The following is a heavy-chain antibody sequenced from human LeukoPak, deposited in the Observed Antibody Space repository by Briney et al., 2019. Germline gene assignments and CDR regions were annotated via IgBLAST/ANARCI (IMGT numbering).Heavy chain of an antibody. CDR1: GGSISSSSYY. CDR3: ARQAALAVAGRKDYFDY. D-gene: IGHD6-19*01. CDR2: IYYSGST. J-gene: IGHJ4*02. V-gene: IGHV4-39*01. Sequence: SETLSLTCTVSGGSISSSSYYWGWIRQPPGKGLEWIGSIYYSGSTYYNPSLKGRVTISVDTSKNRFSLKLSSVTAADTAVYYCARQAALAVAGRKDYFDYWGQGTLVTVSS.